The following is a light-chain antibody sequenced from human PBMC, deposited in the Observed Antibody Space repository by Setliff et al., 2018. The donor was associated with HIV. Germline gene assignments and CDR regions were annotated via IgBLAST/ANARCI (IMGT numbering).Light chain of an antibody. CDR2: DTS. CDR3: LLSYSGNWV. Sequence: QAVVTQEPSLTVFPGGTVTLTCGSSTGAVTSGHYPYWFQQKPGQAPWTLIYDTSNKHSWTPARFSGSLLGGKAALPLSGAQPEEEADYYCLLSYSGNWVFGGGTTCTVL. CDR1: TGAVTSGHY. J-gene: IGLJ3*02. V-gene: IGLV7-46*01.